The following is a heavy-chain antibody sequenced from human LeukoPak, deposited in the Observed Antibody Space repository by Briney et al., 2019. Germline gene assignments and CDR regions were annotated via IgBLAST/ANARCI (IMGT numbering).Heavy chain of an antibody. CDR1: GFTFSSYT. V-gene: IGHV3-49*04. CDR2: IRSKAYGETA. Sequence: GGSLRLSCAASGFTFSSYTMSWVRQAPGKGLERVGFIRSKAYGETADYAASVKGRFTISRDDSKAIAYLQMNSLKTEDTAVYHCTRDRGAYNLYDYWGQGTLVTVSS. CDR3: TRDRGAYNLYDY. D-gene: IGHD1-1*01. J-gene: IGHJ4*02.